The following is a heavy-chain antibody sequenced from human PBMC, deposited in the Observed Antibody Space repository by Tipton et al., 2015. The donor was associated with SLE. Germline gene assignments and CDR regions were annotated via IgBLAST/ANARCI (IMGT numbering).Heavy chain of an antibody. CDR2: IYYSGST. D-gene: IGHD1-1*01. CDR3: ARRGQLGTLAS. V-gene: IGHV4-31*03. CDR1: GGSISRGGYY. J-gene: IGHJ4*02. Sequence: TLSLTCTVSGGSISRGGYYWSWIRQHPGKGLEWIGYIYYSGSTYYNPSLKSRVTISVDTSKNQFSLKLSSVTAADTAVYYCARRGQLGTLASWGQGTLVPVSS.